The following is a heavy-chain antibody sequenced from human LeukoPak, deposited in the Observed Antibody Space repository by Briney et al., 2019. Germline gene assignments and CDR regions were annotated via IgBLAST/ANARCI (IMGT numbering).Heavy chain of an antibody. J-gene: IGHJ5*02. CDR2: IYYSGST. CDR1: GGSISSYY. V-gene: IGHV4-59*01. D-gene: IGHD4-11*01. Sequence: SETLCLTCTVSGGSISSYYWSWIRQPPGKGLEWIGYIYYSGSTNYNPSLKSRVTISVDTSKNQFSLKLSSVTAADTAVYYCARTVTTNWFDPWGQGTQVSLSS. CDR3: ARTVTTNWFDP.